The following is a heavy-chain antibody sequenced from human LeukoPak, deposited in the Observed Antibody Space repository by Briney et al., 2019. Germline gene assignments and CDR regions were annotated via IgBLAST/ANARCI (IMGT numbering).Heavy chain of an antibody. D-gene: IGHD2-15*01. CDR2: ISYDGSNK. V-gene: IGHV3-30-3*01. J-gene: IGHJ6*02. CDR1: GLTFSSYA. CDR3: ARDSPAYCSGGSCFSGGMDV. Sequence: PGRSLRLSCAASGLTFSSYAMHWVRQAPGKGLEWVAVISYDGSNKYYADSVKGRFTISRDNSKNTLYLQMNSLRAEDTAVYYCARDSPAYCSGGSCFSGGMDVWGQGTTVTVSS.